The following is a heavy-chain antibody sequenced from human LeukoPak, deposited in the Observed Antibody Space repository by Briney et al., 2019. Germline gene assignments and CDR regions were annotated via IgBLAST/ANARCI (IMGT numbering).Heavy chain of an antibody. V-gene: IGHV1-18*01. J-gene: IGHJ4*02. CDR3: ARDGSYRHFDF. Sequence: GSVKVSCKASGYTFNGYGVSWVRQAPGQGLEWMGWISTYNDKTNYAQKFQGRGTLTTDTSTSTVYMELRSLTSDDTAVYYCARDGSYRHFDFWGQGTLVT. D-gene: IGHD1-14*01. CDR2: ISTYNDKT. CDR1: GYTFNGYG.